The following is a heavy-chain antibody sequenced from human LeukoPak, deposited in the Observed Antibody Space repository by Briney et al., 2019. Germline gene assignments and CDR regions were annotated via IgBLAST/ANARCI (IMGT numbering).Heavy chain of an antibody. CDR1: GYTFTSYA. CDR2: ISAYNGNS. Sequence: ASVKVSCKASGYTFTSYAMHWVRQAPGQRLEWMGWISAYNGNSNYAQKFQGRVTMTTDTSTSTGYMELRSLRSDDTAVYYCARVHSYCSTTSCLDYWGQGTLVTVSS. V-gene: IGHV1-3*01. CDR3: ARVHSYCSTTSCLDY. D-gene: IGHD2-2*01. J-gene: IGHJ4*02.